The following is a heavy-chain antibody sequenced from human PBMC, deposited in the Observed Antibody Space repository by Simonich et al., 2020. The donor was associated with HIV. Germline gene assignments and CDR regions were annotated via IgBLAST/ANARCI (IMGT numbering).Heavy chain of an antibody. D-gene: IGHD3-10*01. CDR3: ARQYTFRGLGDWFDP. CDR2: TNPRNGGT. CDR1: GYTFTGYY. V-gene: IGHV1-2*06. Sequence: QVQLVQSGAEVKKPGASVKVFCKASGYTFTGYYMHWGRQAPGQGLEWWGRTNPRNGGTNNAQNVQGRVPMTRDTSISTAYMEVNRLRSEDTAVEYCARQYTFRGLGDWFDPWGQGTLVTVSS. J-gene: IGHJ5*02.